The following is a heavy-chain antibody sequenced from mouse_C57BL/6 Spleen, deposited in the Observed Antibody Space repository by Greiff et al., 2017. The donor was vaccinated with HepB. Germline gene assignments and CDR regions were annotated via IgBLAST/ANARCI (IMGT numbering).Heavy chain of an antibody. D-gene: IGHD1-1*01. CDR3: ARGPTITTVVEYYFDY. V-gene: IGHV1-19*01. Sequence: EVQLQQSGPVLVKPGASVKMSCKASGYTFTDYYMNWVKQSHGKSLEWIGVINPYNGGTSYNQKFKGKATLTVDKSASTAYMELDRLTSEDSAVYYCARGPTITTVVEYYFDYWGQGTTLTVSS. CDR2: INPYNGGT. CDR1: GYTFTDYY. J-gene: IGHJ2*01.